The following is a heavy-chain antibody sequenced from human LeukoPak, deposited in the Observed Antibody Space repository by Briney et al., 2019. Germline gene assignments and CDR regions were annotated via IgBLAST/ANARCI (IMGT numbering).Heavy chain of an antibody. CDR1: GGSISSGSHY. Sequence: SQTLSLTCTVSGGSISSGSHYWSWIRQHPGKGLEWIGYIYYSGSTYYNPSLRSRVNISVDTSKNQFSLKLNSVTAADTAVYYCARAPYGSGSYYNDANWFDPWGQGTLATVSS. D-gene: IGHD3-10*01. CDR3: ARAPYGSGSYYNDANWFDP. V-gene: IGHV4-31*03. CDR2: IYYSGST. J-gene: IGHJ5*02.